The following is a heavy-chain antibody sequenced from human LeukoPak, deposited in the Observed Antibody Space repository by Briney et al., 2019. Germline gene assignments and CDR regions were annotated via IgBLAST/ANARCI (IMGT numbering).Heavy chain of an antibody. Sequence: KTGGSLRLSCAASGFTFSSYTMKWVRQTPGKGLEWVSSISSSSSYIYQADSVKGRFTISRDNAKNSLYLQMNSLRAEDTAVYYCARVVWGQLTYYFDYWGQGTLVTVSS. V-gene: IGHV3-21*01. J-gene: IGHJ4*02. D-gene: IGHD3-16*01. CDR1: GFTFSSYT. CDR2: ISSSSSYI. CDR3: ARVVWGQLTYYFDY.